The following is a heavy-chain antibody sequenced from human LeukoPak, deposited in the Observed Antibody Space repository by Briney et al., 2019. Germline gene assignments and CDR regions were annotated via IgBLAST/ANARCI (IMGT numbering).Heavy chain of an antibody. J-gene: IGHJ4*02. Sequence: GASVKVSCKASGYTFTSYAMHWVRQAPGQRLEWMGWINAGNGNTKYSQKFQGRVTITRDTSASTAYMELSSLRSEDTAVYYCAREGSRFRGSYYGYWGQGTLVTVSS. CDR3: AREGSRFRGSYYGY. CDR2: INAGNGNT. CDR1: GYTFTSYA. D-gene: IGHD1-26*01. V-gene: IGHV1-3*01.